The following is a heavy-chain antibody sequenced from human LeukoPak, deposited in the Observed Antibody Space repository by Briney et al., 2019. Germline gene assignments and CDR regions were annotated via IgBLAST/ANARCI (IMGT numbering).Heavy chain of an antibody. CDR2: ISGSGGST. CDR3: AKEILTESAFDI. CDR1: GFTFLNYW. Sequence: GGSLRLSCAASGFTFLNYWMSWVRQAPGKGLEWVSAISGSGGSTYYADSVKGRFTISRDNSKNTLYLQMNSLRAEDTAVYYCAKEILTESAFDIWGQGTMVTVSS. V-gene: IGHV3-23*01. J-gene: IGHJ3*02. D-gene: IGHD1-14*01.